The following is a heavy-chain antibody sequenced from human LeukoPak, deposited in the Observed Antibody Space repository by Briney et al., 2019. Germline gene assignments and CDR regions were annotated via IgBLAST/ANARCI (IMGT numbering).Heavy chain of an antibody. Sequence: GGSLRLSCAASGFTFEDHGMSWVRQAPGKGLEWVSDISGSGESTHYADSVKGRFTISRDNFKNTLYLQMSSLRGEDTAVYYCAKGAHSSGWLSHDYWGQGTLVTVSS. D-gene: IGHD6-19*01. CDR2: ISGSGEST. J-gene: IGHJ4*02. CDR1: GFTFEDHG. CDR3: AKGAHSSGWLSHDY. V-gene: IGHV3-23*01.